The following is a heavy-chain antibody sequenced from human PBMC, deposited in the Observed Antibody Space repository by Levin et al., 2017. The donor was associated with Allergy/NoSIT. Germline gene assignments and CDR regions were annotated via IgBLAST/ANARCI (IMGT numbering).Heavy chain of an antibody. CDR1: GFSFRSFG. D-gene: IGHD6-13*01. CDR3: AKDVVFGTSSWSLYF. V-gene: IGHV3-30*18. Sequence: GESLKISCAASGFSFRSFGMHWVRQAPGKGLEWVAVISYDGSDKYYADSVKGRFTISRDNTKNTLYLQMNSLRSEDAAVYYCAKDVVFGTSSWSLYFWGQRTLVNVSS. J-gene: IGHJ4*02. CDR2: ISYDGSDK.